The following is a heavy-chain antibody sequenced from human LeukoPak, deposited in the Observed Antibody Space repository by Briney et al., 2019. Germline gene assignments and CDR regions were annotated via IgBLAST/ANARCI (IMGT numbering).Heavy chain of an antibody. D-gene: IGHD1-26*01. V-gene: IGHV3-23*01. CDR3: AQAPGKVVAEDS. CDR1: GFTFSSYA. Sequence: PGVSLRLSCAAAGFTFSSYAVTWVRQDPGKGLEWVSGISGSGGFTYYADSVKGRFTISRDNSKNTLYLQMNSLRAEDTAVYYCAQAPGKVVAEDSWGQGTLVTVSS. J-gene: IGHJ4*02. CDR2: ISGSGGFT.